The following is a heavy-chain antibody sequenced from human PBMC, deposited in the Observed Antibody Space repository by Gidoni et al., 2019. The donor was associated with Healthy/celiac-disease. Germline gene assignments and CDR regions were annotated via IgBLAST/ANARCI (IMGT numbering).Heavy chain of an antibody. J-gene: IGHJ4*02. CDR1: GGSDSSSSYY. D-gene: IGHD2-8*01. V-gene: IGHV4-39*07. CDR2: IYYCVST. CDR3: ARRSSEYNGYSFDY. Sequence: QLQLHESRPGLVKPSETLSLTCTVSGGSDSSSSYYWGGIRQPPGKGLECFGSIYYCVSTYYDPSLKSRVTISVDTSKNQFSLKLSSVTAADTAVYYCARRSSEYNGYSFDYWGQGTLVTVSS.